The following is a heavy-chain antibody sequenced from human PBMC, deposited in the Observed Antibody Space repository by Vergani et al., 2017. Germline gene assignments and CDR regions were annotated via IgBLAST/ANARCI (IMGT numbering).Heavy chain of an antibody. D-gene: IGHD1-26*01. J-gene: IGHJ4*02. CDR3: TRDVKWELTTDY. CDR2: IGSKAYGGTT. CDR1: GFTFGDYA. V-gene: IGHV3-49*05. Sequence: EVQLVESGGGLVKPGRSLRLSCTASGFTFGDYAMSWFRQAPGKGLEWVGFIGSKAYGGTTEYAASVKGRFTISRDDSKSIAYLQMNSLKTEDTAVYYCTRDVKWELTTDYWGQGTLVTVSS.